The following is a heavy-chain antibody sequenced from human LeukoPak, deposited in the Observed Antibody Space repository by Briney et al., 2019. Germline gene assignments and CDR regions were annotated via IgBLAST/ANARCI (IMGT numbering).Heavy chain of an antibody. D-gene: IGHD4/OR15-4a*01. V-gene: IGHV3-7*01. J-gene: IGHJ4*02. CDR1: GFTFRTYW. Sequence: GGSLRLSCAASGFTFRTYWMSWVRQAPGKGLEWVANIKQDGNGKYYVDSVKGRFTISRDNSKNSLDLQMNSLRAEDTAVYYCVRDTLGEGEDANYAVYYFDYWGQGTPVTVSS. CDR2: IKQDGNGK. CDR3: VRDTLGEGEDANYAVYYFDY.